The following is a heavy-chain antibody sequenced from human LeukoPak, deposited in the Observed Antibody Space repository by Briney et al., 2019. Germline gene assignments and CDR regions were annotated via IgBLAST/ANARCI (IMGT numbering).Heavy chain of an antibody. CDR1: GGSISSYY. J-gene: IGHJ4*02. CDR2: IYTSGST. D-gene: IGHD3-22*01. CDR3: ARDELGPNYYDSSGSGDYFDY. Sequence: SETLSLTCTVSGGSISSYYWSWIRQPAGKGLEWIGRIYTSGSTNYNPSLKSRVTMSVDTSKNQFSLKLSSVTAADTAVYYCARDELGPNYYDSSGSGDYFDYWGQGTQVTVSS. V-gene: IGHV4-4*07.